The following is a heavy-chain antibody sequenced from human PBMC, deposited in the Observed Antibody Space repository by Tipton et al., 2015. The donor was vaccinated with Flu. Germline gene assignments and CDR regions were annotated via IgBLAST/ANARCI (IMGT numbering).Heavy chain of an antibody. Sequence: TLSLTCTVSGGSISSYYWSWIRQPPGKGLEWIGYIYYSGSTNYNPSLKSRVTISVDTSKNQFSLKLSSVTAADTAVYYCARATVTTGYFDLWGRGTLVTVSS. J-gene: IGHJ2*01. CDR3: ARATVTTGYFDL. CDR2: IYYSGST. V-gene: IGHV4-59*01. CDR1: GGSISSYY. D-gene: IGHD4-17*01.